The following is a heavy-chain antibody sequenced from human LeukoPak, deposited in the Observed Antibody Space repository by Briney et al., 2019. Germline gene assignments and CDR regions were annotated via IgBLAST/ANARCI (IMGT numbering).Heavy chain of an antibody. CDR1: EGTFSSYA. CDR2: IIPIFGTA. V-gene: IGHV1-69*13. D-gene: IGHD2-15*01. Sequence: SVKVSCKASEGTFSSYAISWVRQAPGQGLEWMGGIIPIFGTANYAQKFQGRVTITADESTSTAYMELSSLRSEDTAVYYCARAVYSGGPFDYWGQGTLVTVSS. J-gene: IGHJ4*02. CDR3: ARAVYSGGPFDY.